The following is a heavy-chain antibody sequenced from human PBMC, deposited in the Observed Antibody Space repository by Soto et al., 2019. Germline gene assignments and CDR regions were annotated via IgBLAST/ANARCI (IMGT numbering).Heavy chain of an antibody. V-gene: IGHV3-7*01. CDR2: IKQDGSEK. CDR3: ARDVRIPDYYYYMDV. CDR1: GFTFSSYW. D-gene: IGHD5-18*01. Sequence: GGSLRLSCAASGFTFSSYWMSWVRQAPGKGLEWVANIKQDGSEKYYVDSVKGRFTISRDNAKNSLYLQMNSLRAEDTAVYYCARDVRIPDYYYYMDVWGKGTTVTVSS. J-gene: IGHJ6*03.